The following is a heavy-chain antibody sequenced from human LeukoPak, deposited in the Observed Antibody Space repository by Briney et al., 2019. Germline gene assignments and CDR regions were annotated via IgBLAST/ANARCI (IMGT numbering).Heavy chain of an antibody. Sequence: GGSLRLSCAASGFTVSNAWMSWFRQAPGKGLEWVGRIKSKTDGGTTDYAAPVKGRFTISRDDSKNTLYLQMNSLRPEDTAVYYCARGLHNSAISALDHWGQGTLVTVSS. CDR1: GFTVSNAW. CDR3: ARGLHNSAISALDH. D-gene: IGHD2-2*02. V-gene: IGHV3-15*01. J-gene: IGHJ4*02. CDR2: IKSKTDGGTT.